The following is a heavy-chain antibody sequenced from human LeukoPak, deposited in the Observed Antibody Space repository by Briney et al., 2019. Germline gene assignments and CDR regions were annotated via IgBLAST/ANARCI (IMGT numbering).Heavy chain of an antibody. CDR3: ARDMYSDSWYVFDY. Sequence: PGGSLRLSCAASGFTFSSSAMSWVRQAPGKGLDWVSLISYTGGNAYYADSVRGRFTISRDNSKDTLYLQMNSLRAEDTAIYYCARDMYSDSWYVFDYWGQGTLVTVSS. D-gene: IGHD6-13*01. V-gene: IGHV3-23*01. CDR2: ISYTGGNA. J-gene: IGHJ4*02. CDR1: GFTFSSSA.